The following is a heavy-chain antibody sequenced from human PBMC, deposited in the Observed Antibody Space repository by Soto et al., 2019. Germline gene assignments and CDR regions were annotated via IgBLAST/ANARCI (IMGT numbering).Heavy chain of an antibody. CDR1: GFTFSSYA. D-gene: IGHD3-22*01. CDR2: ISYDGSNK. V-gene: IGHV3-30-3*01. Sequence: QVQLVESGGGVVQPGRSLRLSCAASGFTFSSYAMHWVRQAPGKGLEWVAVISYDGSNKYYADSVKGRFTISRDNSKNTLYLQMNSLRAEDTAVYYCARPFKRIVVVTPLDIWGQGTMVTVSS. CDR3: ARPFKRIVVVTPLDI. J-gene: IGHJ3*02.